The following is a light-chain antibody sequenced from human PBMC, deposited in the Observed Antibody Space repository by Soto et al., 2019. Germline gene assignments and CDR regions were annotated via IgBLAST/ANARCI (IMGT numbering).Light chain of an antibody. CDR1: QSITSW. CDR2: DAS. CDR3: QHYYGWT. Sequence: DIQITQSPSTLSASVGDRVTITCRASQSITSWLAWYQQKPGKAPKLLIYDASNLESGVPSWFSGSGSGTEFILAISSLQPVYFATYYCQHYYGWTFAQGTKVEIK. J-gene: IGKJ1*01. V-gene: IGKV1-5*01.